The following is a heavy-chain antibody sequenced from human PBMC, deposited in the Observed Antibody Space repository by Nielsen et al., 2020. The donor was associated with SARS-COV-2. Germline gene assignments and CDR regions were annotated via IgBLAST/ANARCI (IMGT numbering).Heavy chain of an antibody. CDR1: GGSISSYY. Sequence: SETLSLTCTVSGGSISSYYWSWIRQPPGKGLEWIGYIYYSGSTNYNPSLKSRVTISVDTSKNQFSLKLSSVTAADTAVYYCARRGRRTADSSGYYYSNDAFDIWGQGTMVTVSS. D-gene: IGHD3-22*01. V-gene: IGHV4-59*08. CDR3: ARRGRRTADSSGYYYSNDAFDI. J-gene: IGHJ3*02. CDR2: IYYSGST.